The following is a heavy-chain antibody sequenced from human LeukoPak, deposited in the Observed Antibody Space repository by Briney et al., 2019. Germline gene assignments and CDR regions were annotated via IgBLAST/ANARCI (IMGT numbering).Heavy chain of an antibody. CDR3: ARDQCSGGSCYLGWFDP. CDR2: IHPRRGDT. Sequence: ASVKVSCKTSGYSFTAFYIHWVRQAPGQGLEWMGWIHPRRGDTNYAQKFQGRVTMTRDTSISTAYLDLSRLRSDDTAVYYCARDQCSGGSCYLGWFDPWGQGTLVTVSS. CDR1: GYSFTAFY. V-gene: IGHV1-2*02. D-gene: IGHD2-15*01. J-gene: IGHJ5*02.